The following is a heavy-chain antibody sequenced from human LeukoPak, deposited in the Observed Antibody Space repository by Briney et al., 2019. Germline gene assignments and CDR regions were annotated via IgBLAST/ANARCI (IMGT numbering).Heavy chain of an antibody. J-gene: IGHJ6*03. D-gene: IGHD3-10*01. V-gene: IGHV4-4*07. CDR1: GGSISSYY. Sequence: SETLSLTCTVSGGSISSYYWSWIRPSAGKGLEWIGRIYTSGSTNYNPSLMSRVTMSVDTSKNQFSLKLSSVTAADTAVYYCARAPGNPQDYYNYYCMDVCGKGTTVTVSS. CDR2: IYTSGST. CDR3: ARAPGNPQDYYNYYCMDV.